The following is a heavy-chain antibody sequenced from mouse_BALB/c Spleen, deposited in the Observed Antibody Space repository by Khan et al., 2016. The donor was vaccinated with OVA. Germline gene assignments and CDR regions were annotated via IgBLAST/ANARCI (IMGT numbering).Heavy chain of an antibody. Sequence: EVQLQQSGPDLVKPGASVKISCKASGYSFTLYYMTWVRQSHGKSPEWIGRVNPNNGDTNYNQNFKGKAILTVDKSSNTAYMELRSLTSEDSAVFYCARGYKFFPYWGQGTLVTVSA. CDR1: GYSFTLYY. CDR3: ARGYKFFPY. V-gene: IGHV1-26*01. J-gene: IGHJ3*01. CDR2: VNPNNGDT.